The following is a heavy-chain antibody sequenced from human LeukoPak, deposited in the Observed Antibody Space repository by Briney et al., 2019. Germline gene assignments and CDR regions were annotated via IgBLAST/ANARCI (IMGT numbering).Heavy chain of an antibody. CDR1: GGSISSGDYY. Sequence: PSETLSLTCAVPGGSISSGDYYWSWIRQPPGKGLEWIGYIYYSGSTYYNPSLKSRVTISVDTSKNQFSLKLSSVTAADTAVYYCAREALVRGSGGRWFDPWGQGTLVTVSS. J-gene: IGHJ5*02. V-gene: IGHV4-30-4*01. D-gene: IGHD3-10*01. CDR3: AREALVRGSGGRWFDP. CDR2: IYYSGST.